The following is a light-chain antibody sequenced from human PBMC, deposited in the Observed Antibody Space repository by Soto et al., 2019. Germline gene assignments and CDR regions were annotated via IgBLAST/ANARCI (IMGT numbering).Light chain of an antibody. CDR2: HVS. V-gene: IGKV2-24*01. J-gene: IGKJ1*01. CDR1: ESLLHSNGNTY. Sequence: EIVLTQAPLSSPVTLGQPASITCTSSESLLHSNGNTYLSWLHQRPGQPPRLLIYHVSSRFSGIPDIFSGSGGGRRFTLRISRVEAEDVGVYYCVQATHFPWTFGQGTRVE. CDR3: VQATHFPWT.